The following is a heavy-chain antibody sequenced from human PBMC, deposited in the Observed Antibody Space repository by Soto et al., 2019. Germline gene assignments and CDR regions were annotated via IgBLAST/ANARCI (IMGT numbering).Heavy chain of an antibody. Sequence: GGSLRLSCAASGFTFDDYAMHWVRQAPGKGLEWVSGISWNSGSIGYADSVKGRFTISRDNAKNSLYLQMNSLRAEDTALYYCAKDPQPTTVTHWYFDLWGRGTLVTVSS. V-gene: IGHV3-9*01. CDR1: GFTFDDYA. CDR3: AKDPQPTTVTHWYFDL. CDR2: ISWNSGSI. J-gene: IGHJ2*01. D-gene: IGHD4-17*01.